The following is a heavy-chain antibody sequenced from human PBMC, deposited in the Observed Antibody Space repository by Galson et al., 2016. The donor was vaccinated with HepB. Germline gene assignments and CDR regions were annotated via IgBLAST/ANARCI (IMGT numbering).Heavy chain of an antibody. J-gene: IGHJ3*02. CDR1: GFTVSRNY. CDR2: IYSSDTS. V-gene: IGHV3-53*04. Sequence: SLRLSCAASGFTVSRNYMSWVRQSPGNRLECVSVIYSSDTSYYADSVKGRFTISRHNSRNTLYLQMNSLRAEDTALYYCARGAGYSSSWYAAGRAFDIWGQGTVVTVSS. CDR3: ARGAGYSSSWYAAGRAFDI. D-gene: IGHD6-13*01.